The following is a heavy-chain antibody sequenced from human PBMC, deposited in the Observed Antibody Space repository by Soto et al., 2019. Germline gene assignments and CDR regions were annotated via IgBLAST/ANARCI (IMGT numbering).Heavy chain of an antibody. Sequence: EVQLLESGGGLVQPGGSLRLSCAASGFTFSSYAMSWVRQAPGKGLEWVSAISGSGGSTYYADSVKGRFTISRDNSKNPLYLQRNRLRAEDTAVYFCAKPRVGAKLNYRGQGTLVTVSS. D-gene: IGHD1-26*01. CDR3: AKPRVGAKLNY. V-gene: IGHV3-23*01. J-gene: IGHJ4*02. CDR2: ISGSGGST. CDR1: GFTFSSYA.